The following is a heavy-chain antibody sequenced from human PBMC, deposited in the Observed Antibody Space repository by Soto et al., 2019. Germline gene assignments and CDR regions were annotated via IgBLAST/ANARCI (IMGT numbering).Heavy chain of an antibody. Sequence: EVQVVESGGGLVQPGGSLRLSCAASGFTFSRYWMHWVRQVPGKGLVWVSRINIEGTSATYADSVKGRFTISRDNARNTLFLQMNSLRAEDAAVYYCAAGLLPRISGTTLNPWVQGTLVIVSS. J-gene: IGHJ5*02. D-gene: IGHD1-7*01. CDR2: INIEGTSA. CDR1: GFTFSRYW. CDR3: AAGLLPRISGTTLNP. V-gene: IGHV3-74*01.